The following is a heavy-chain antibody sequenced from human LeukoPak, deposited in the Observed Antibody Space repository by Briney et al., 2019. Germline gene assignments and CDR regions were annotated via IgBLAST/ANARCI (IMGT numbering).Heavy chain of an antibody. V-gene: IGHV1-8*01. J-gene: IGHJ6*03. Sequence: ASVKVSCKASGYTFTSYDINWVRQATGQGLEWMGWANPNSGNTGYSQKFQGRVTMTRNTSISTAYMELSSLRSEDTAVYYCARGLKHYDILTGYYPPDYYYYYYMDVWGKGTTVTISS. CDR3: ARGLKHYDILTGYYPPDYYYYYYMDV. CDR2: ANPNSGNT. CDR1: GYTFTSYD. D-gene: IGHD3-9*01.